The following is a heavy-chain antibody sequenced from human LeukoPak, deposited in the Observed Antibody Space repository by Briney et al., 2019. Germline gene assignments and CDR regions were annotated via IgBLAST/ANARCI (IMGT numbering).Heavy chain of an antibody. D-gene: IGHD6-19*01. CDR1: GFTFSSYA. Sequence: PGGSLRLSCAASGFTFSSYAMSWVRQAPGKGLEWVSSISSSSSYIYYADSVKGRFTISRDNAKNSLYLQMNSLRAEDTAVYYCARVGGRTDSSGWLFDYWGQGTLVTVSS. J-gene: IGHJ4*02. V-gene: IGHV3-21*01. CDR2: ISSSSSYI. CDR3: ARVGGRTDSSGWLFDY.